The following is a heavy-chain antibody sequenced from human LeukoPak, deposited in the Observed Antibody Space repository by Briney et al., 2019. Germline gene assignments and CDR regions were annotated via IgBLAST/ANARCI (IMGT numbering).Heavy chain of an antibody. CDR3: ARAPEFSSGWLLDC. CDR2: IHTSGST. D-gene: IGHD6-19*01. V-gene: IGHV4-4*07. J-gene: IGHJ4*02. CDR1: GGSINTYY. Sequence: PSETLSLTCSASGGSINTYYGSWIRQSAGKGLEWIGRIHTSGSTNYNPSLKSRVTMSVDTSKNQFSLKVSSVSAADTGVYYCARAPEFSSGWLLDCWGQGSLVTVSS.